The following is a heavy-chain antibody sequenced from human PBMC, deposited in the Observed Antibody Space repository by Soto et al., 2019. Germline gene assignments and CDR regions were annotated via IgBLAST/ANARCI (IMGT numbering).Heavy chain of an antibody. J-gene: IGHJ4*02. CDR2: IIPGNDNT. V-gene: IGHV1-3*01. CDR3: AREGDNRDYDYGLDY. CDR1: GYTFTRFA. Sequence: QVQLVQSGAEVKKPGASVKVSCKASGYTFTRFAVHWVRQAPGQRLEWMGWIIPGNDNTKYSQKFQDRITITSDTSASTVYMELSSLQSEDTAVYYCAREGDNRDYDYGLDYWGQGTLVTVSS. D-gene: IGHD5-12*01.